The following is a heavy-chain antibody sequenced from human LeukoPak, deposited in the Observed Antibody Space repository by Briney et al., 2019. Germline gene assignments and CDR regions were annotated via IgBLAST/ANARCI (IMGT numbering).Heavy chain of an antibody. CDR1: GFTFSSHA. J-gene: IGHJ6*02. Sequence: GGSLRLSCAASGFTFSSHAMNWVRQAPGKGLEWVSAISGRGSSTYYADSVKGRFSLFRDNSKNTLHLQMNSLGAEDTAVYYCGQSKYRNDDYYYGMDVWGQGTTVTVSS. CDR2: ISGRGSST. V-gene: IGHV3-23*01. CDR3: GQSKYRNDDYYYGMDV. D-gene: IGHD2/OR15-2a*01.